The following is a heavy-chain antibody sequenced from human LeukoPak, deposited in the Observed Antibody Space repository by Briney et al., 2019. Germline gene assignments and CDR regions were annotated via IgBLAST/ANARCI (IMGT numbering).Heavy chain of an antibody. V-gene: IGHV4-30-2*01. CDR1: GGSISSGGYS. CDR2: IYHSGST. J-gene: IGHJ5*02. D-gene: IGHD5-18*01. Sequence: SETLSLTCAVSGGSISSGGYSWSWIRQPPGKGLEWLGYIYHSGSTYYNPSLKSRVTISVDRSKNQFSLKLSSVTAADTAVYYCARAAAKRSWFDPWGQGTLVTVSS. CDR3: ARAAAKRSWFDP.